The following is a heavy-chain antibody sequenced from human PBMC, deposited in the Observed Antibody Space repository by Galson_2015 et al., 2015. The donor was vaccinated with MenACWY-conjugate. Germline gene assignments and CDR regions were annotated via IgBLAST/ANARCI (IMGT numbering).Heavy chain of an antibody. CDR3: ASHIAVAV. CDR1: GFSLSHYY. J-gene: IGHJ4*02. CDR2: IRGDGSET. Sequence: SLRLSCAASGFSLSHYYMSWVRQAPGKGLEWVATIRGDGSETFNLNSVKDRFTISRDNAQNSLFLQMDSLRAEDAAVYYCASHIAVAVWGQGTLVTVSS. V-gene: IGHV3-7*03. D-gene: IGHD6-19*01.